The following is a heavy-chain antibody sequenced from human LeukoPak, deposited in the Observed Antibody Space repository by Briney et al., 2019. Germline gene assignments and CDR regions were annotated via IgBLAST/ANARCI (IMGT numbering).Heavy chain of an antibody. Sequence: GGSLRLSCAASGFTFGDHIMNWVRQVPGKGLVWVSRITRDGSYANYADSGKGRFTFSRDNARNTLYLQMNSLRAEDTAVYYCARDGDGYNFDFWGQGALVTVSS. V-gene: IGHV3-74*01. CDR2: ITRDGSYA. CDR1: GFTFGDHI. D-gene: IGHD5-24*01. J-gene: IGHJ4*02. CDR3: ARDGDGYNFDF.